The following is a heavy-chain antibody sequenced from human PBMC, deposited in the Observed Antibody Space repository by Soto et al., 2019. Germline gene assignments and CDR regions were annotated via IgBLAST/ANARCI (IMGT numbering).Heavy chain of an antibody. V-gene: IGHV4-39*01. CDR2: IHYSGTT. D-gene: IGHD3-22*01. CDR3: ARPYESGGFYYGFDY. Sequence: QQQRGPGLVKPSETLSLTCTVSGVSIDSSRYYWGWIRQPPGKGLEWIGNIHYSGTTYYNPSLKSRVIISVNTSKNQFSLRLNSVTAADTAVYYRARPYESGGFYYGFDYWGQGTPVTVSS. J-gene: IGHJ4*02. CDR1: GVSIDSSRYY.